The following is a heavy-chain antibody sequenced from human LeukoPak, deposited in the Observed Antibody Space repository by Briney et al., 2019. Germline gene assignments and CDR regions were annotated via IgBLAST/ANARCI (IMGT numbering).Heavy chain of an antibody. CDR3: ARPQVPLYYDISPHDAFDI. CDR1: GFTFSSYT. V-gene: IGHV3-21*06. CDR2: ISSSSSYI. D-gene: IGHD3-9*01. Sequence: GGSLRLSCEASGFTFSSYTMNWVRRAPGKGLEWVSSISSSSSYIYYADSMKGRFTISRDNAKNSLYLQMNSPRAEDTAVYYCARPQVPLYYDISPHDAFDIWGQGTMVTVSS. J-gene: IGHJ3*02.